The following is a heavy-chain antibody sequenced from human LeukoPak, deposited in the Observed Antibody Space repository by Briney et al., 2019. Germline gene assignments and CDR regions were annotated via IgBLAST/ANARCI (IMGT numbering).Heavy chain of an antibody. V-gene: IGHV4-34*01. CDR1: GGSFSGYY. CDR3: ARKPWSSNAVRFDP. D-gene: IGHD5-18*01. Sequence: SSETLSLTCAVYGGSFSGYYLSWIRQPPGKGLEWIGEINHSGSTNYNPSLKSRVTISVDTSKNQFSLKLSSVTAADTAVYYCARKPWSSNAVRFDPWGQGTLVTVSS. CDR2: INHSGST. J-gene: IGHJ5*02.